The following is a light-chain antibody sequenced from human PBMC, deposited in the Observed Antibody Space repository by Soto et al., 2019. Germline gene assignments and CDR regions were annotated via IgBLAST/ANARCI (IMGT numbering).Light chain of an antibody. V-gene: IGKV3-11*01. J-gene: IGKJ1*01. CDR3: QQRGIWPLT. CDR2: DAS. Sequence: EIVLTQSPATLSLSPGERATLSYRASQSVSSYLAWYQQKPGQAPRLLIYDASNRATGIPARFSGSGSGTDFTLTISSLEPEDFAVYYCQQRGIWPLTFGQGTKVDIK. CDR1: QSVSSY.